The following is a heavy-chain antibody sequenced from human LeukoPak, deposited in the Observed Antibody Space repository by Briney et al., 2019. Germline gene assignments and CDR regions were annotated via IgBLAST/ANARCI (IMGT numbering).Heavy chain of an antibody. D-gene: IGHD6-19*01. CDR2: INTNTGNP. CDR3: ARDSSGWYPRTGDYMDV. V-gene: IGHV7-4-1*02. CDR1: GYTFTSYA. Sequence: ASVKVSCKASGYTFTSYAMNWVRQAPGQGLEWMGWINTNTGNPTYGQGFTGRFVFSLDTSVSTSYLQISSLKAEDTAVYYCARDSSGWYPRTGDYMDVWGKGTTVTISS. J-gene: IGHJ6*03.